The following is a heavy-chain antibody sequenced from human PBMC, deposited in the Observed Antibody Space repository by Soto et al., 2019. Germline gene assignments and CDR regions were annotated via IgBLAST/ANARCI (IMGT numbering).Heavy chain of an antibody. V-gene: IGHV1-69*01. CDR2: IIPMSGTA. CDR3: ARGGFSSSYRLDY. J-gene: IGHJ4*02. D-gene: IGHD6-6*01. CDR1: GGTLSNYA. Sequence: QVQLVQSGAEVKKPGSSVKVSCKASGGTLSNYAINWVRQAPGQGLEWMGGIIPMSGTANYAQKFQGRVTITADGSTSTAYMELSSLRSEDTAVYYCARGGFSSSYRLDYWGQGTLVAVSS.